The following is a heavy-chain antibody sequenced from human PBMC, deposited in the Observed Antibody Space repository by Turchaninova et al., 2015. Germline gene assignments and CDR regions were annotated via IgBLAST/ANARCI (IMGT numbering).Heavy chain of an antibody. CDR1: GFTFSSYG. V-gene: IGHV3-30*18. D-gene: IGHD3-10*01. Sequence: QVQLVESGGGGVQPGGSLRLSCADSGFTFSSYGMHWVRQAAGTGRGWGEGISDVGGNKNYEYPRKGLFTISRDNSKNTLYLQMNSLGAEDTAVYYCAKDRAGYYYGSLLYGMDVWGQGTTVTVSS. J-gene: IGHJ6*02. CDR3: AKDRAGYYYGSLLYGMDV. CDR2: ISDVGGNK.